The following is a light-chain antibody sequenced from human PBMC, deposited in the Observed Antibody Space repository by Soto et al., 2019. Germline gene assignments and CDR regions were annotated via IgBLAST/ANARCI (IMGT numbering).Light chain of an antibody. J-gene: IGKJ1*01. CDR3: QQRSNWPPT. CDR1: QSLTNSF. V-gene: IGKV3D-20*02. Sequence: EFVFTQSPGTLSLSPGEGATLSCRASQSLTNSFIAWYQQKPGQAPRLLIYDTSIRASGIPDRFSGSGSGTDFTLTISSLEPEEFAIYYCQQRSNWPPTFGQGTKVDIK. CDR2: DTS.